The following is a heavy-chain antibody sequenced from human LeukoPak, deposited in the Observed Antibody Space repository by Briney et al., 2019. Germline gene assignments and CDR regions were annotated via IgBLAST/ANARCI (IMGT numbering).Heavy chain of an antibody. D-gene: IGHD4-17*01. V-gene: IGHV1-18*01. J-gene: IGHJ5*02. CDR2: ISPYDGNT. Sequence: ASEKVSCKASGYAFTSYGINWVRQAPGQGLEWMGWISPYDGNTKYAEKIQRRDNITTVTSTSTAYMELRSLSSDDTAVYYCARDQRGYGDSSGASKWIDPWGQGTLVTVSS. CDR1: GYAFTSYG. CDR3: ARDQRGYGDSSGASKWIDP.